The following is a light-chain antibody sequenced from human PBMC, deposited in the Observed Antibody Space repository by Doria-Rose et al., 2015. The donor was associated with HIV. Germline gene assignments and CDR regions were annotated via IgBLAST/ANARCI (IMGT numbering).Light chain of an antibody. CDR3: HQYGTSWT. J-gene: IGKJ1*01. V-gene: IGKV3-20*01. Sequence: LTQSPGTLSLSPGERATLSCRASQSVSANYLAWYQQRPGQSPRLLIYGASSRATDIPDRFSGSGSGTDFTLTISRLEPEDFAVYYCHQYGTSWTFGQGTKVEI. CDR2: GAS. CDR1: QSVSANY.